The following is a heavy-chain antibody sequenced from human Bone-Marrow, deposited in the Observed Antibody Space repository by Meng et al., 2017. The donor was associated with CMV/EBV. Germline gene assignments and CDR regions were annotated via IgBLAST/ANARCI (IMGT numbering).Heavy chain of an antibody. V-gene: IGHV3-23*01. CDR3: ANSVTYDSSGYFDY. D-gene: IGHD3-22*01. CDR1: GFTFDTSA. CDR2: ISGSGGNI. Sequence: GESLKISCTASGFTFDTSAMSWVRQAPGKGLEWVSSISGSGGNIYYSDSVKGRFTISRDNSRKTLFLQMNSLRAEDTAVYYCANSVTYDSSGYFDYWGQGTLVTVSS. J-gene: IGHJ4*02.